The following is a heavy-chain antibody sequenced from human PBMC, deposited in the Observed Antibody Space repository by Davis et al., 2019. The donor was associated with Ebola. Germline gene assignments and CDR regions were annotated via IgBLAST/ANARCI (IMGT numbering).Heavy chain of an antibody. CDR1: GGTFSSYA. J-gene: IGHJ4*02. V-gene: IGHV1-69*13. CDR3: ARLGLAGSGARSNYPSFDY. D-gene: IGHD4-11*01. CDR2: IIPIFGTA. Sequence: AASVKVSCKASGGTFSSYAISWVRQAPGQGLEWMGGIIPIFGTANYAQKFQGRVTITADESTSTAYMELSSLRSEDTAVYYCARLGLAGSGARSNYPSFDYWGQGTLVTVSS.